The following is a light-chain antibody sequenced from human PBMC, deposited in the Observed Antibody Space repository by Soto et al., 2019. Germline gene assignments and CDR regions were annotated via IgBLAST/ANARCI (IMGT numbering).Light chain of an antibody. CDR1: QSISSY. J-gene: IGKJ4*01. CDR3: QQSYSTPQVT. CDR2: ATS. V-gene: IGKV1-39*01. Sequence: DIQMTQSPSSLSASVGDRVTITCRASQSISSYLNWYQQKPGKAPKLLIYATSSLQSGVPSRFSGSGSGTAFSLTINSLQPEDFATYYCQQSYSTPQVTFGGGTKVEIK.